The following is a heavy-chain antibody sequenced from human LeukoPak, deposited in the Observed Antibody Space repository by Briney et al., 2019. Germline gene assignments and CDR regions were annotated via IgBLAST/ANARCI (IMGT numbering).Heavy chain of an antibody. CDR2: ISGSGGST. D-gene: IGHD1-26*01. Sequence: GGSLRLPCAASGFTVSSNYMSWVRQAPGKGLEWVSAISGSGGSTYYADSVKGRFTVSRDNAKNPLYLQMNSLRAEDTAVYYCARDRGIVGPTGYYFDYWGQGTLVTVSS. V-gene: IGHV3-23*01. CDR3: ARDRGIVGPTGYYFDY. CDR1: GFTVSSNY. J-gene: IGHJ4*02.